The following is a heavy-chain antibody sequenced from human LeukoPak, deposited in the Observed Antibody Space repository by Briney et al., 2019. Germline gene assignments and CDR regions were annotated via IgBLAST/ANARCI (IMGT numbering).Heavy chain of an antibody. CDR1: GGSFSGYY. V-gene: IGHV4-34*01. Sequence: SETLSLTCAVYGGSFSGYYWSWIRQPPGKGLEWIGEINHSGSTNYNPSLKSRVTISVDTSKNQFSLKLSSVTAADTAVYYCARGRGQKILVNHRQGFDYWGQGTLVTVPS. CDR3: ARGRGQKILVNHRQGFDY. D-gene: IGHD1-14*01. J-gene: IGHJ4*02. CDR2: INHSGST.